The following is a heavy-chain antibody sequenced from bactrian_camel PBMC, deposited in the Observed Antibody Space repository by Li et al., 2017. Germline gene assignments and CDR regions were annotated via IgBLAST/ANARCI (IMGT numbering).Heavy chain of an antibody. Sequence: QLVESGGGLVQPGGSLRLSCAASGFIFSNYEMHWVRQAPGKGLEWVSSIYGDGSNLYYANSVKGRFTISRDNAKNTVYLQMNSLKPEDTAVYYCATGADRGGYCGPWYLHWGQGTPVTVS. CDR3: ATGADRGGYCGPWYLH. V-gene: IGHV3-2*01. CDR1: GFIFSNYE. CDR2: IYGDGSNL. J-gene: IGHJ4*01. D-gene: IGHD2*01.